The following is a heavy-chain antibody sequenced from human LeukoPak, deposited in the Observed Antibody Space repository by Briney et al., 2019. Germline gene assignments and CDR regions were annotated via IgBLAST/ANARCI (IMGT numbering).Heavy chain of an antibody. V-gene: IGHV4-34*01. CDR1: GGSLGGYS. J-gene: IGHJ6*03. Sequence: PSETLSLTCAVYGGSLGGYSWSWIRQPPGKGLEWIGEINHSGSTNYSPSLKSRVTISVDTSKNQFSLKLSSVTAADTAVYYCARTGGSYAGEYYYYMDVWGKGTTVTVSS. D-gene: IGHD1-26*01. CDR2: INHSGST. CDR3: ARTGGSYAGEYYYYMDV.